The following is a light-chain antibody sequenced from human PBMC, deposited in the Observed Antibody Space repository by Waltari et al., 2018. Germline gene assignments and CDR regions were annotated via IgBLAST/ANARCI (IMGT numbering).Light chain of an antibody. CDR2: DAS. Sequence: EIVLTQSPATLSLSPGERATLSCGASQSVASNYLAWYQQKPGLAPRLLIYDASSRATGIPARFSGSGSGTDFTLTISRLEPEDFPVYFCQQYAGSPWTFGQGTKVEIK. CDR3: QQYAGSPWT. V-gene: IGKV3D-20*01. J-gene: IGKJ1*01. CDR1: QSVASNY.